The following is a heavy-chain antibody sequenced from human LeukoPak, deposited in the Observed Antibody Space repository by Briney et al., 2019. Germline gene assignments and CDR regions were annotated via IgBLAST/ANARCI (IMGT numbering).Heavy chain of an antibody. D-gene: IGHD2-21*01. J-gene: IGHJ5*02. CDR2: INPNCGGT. Sequence: ASVKVSCKASGYTFTGYYMHWVRQAPGQGLEWMGWINPNCGGTNYAQKFQRSVTMTKDTSISTAYMELSRLRSDDTALYYSARDPAGDHGYNRFDPWDQGTLVTVSS. V-gene: IGHV1-2*02. CDR1: GYTFTGYY. CDR3: ARDPAGDHGYNRFDP.